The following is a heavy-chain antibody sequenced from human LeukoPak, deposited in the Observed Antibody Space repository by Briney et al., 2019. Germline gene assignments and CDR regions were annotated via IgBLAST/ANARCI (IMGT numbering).Heavy chain of an antibody. V-gene: IGHV3-23*01. D-gene: IGHD6-13*01. CDR2: ISGSGGST. Sequence: GGSLRLSCAASGFTFSSYAMSWIRQAPGKGLERVSAISGSGGSTYYADSVKGRFTISRDNSKNTLYLQMNSLRAEDTAVYYCAKDSSSWSFDYRGQGTLVTVSS. CDR3: AKDSSSWSFDY. CDR1: GFTFSSYA. J-gene: IGHJ4*02.